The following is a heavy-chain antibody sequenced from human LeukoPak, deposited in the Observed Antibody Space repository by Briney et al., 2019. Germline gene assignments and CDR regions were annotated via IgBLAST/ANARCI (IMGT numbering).Heavy chain of an antibody. Sequence: GGSLRLSCAASGXTFSSYNMNWVRQAPGKGLEWISYVSWGSSTIYYADSVKGRFTISRDNAKNSLYLQMNRLRDDDTAVYYCARESGDYWFDPWGQGTLVTVSS. CDR2: VSWGSSTI. V-gene: IGHV3-48*02. D-gene: IGHD4-17*01. CDR1: GXTFSSYN. J-gene: IGHJ5*02. CDR3: ARESGDYWFDP.